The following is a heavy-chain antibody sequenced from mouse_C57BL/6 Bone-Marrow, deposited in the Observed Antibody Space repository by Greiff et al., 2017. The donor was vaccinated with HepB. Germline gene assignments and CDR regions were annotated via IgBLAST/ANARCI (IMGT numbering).Heavy chain of an antibody. D-gene: IGHD1-1*01. CDR3: ARAGITTVVAGGYFDV. CDR2: IDPNSGGT. CDR1: GYTFTSYW. V-gene: IGHV1-72*01. J-gene: IGHJ1*03. Sequence: VKLQQPGAELVKPGASVKLSCKASGYTFTSYWMHWVKQRPGRGLEWIGRIDPNSGGTKYNEKFKSKATLTVDKPSSTTYMQLSSLTSEDSAVYYCARAGITTVVAGGYFDVWGTGTTVTVSS.